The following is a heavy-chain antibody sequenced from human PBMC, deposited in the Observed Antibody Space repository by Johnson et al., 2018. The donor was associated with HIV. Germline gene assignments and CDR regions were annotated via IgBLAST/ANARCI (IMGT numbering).Heavy chain of an antibody. J-gene: IGHJ3*02. CDR2: ISYDGSNK. CDR3: ARSYSSLDAFDI. Sequence: QMLLVESGGGVVQPGGSLRLSCAASGFTFSSYAMHWVRQTPGKGLEWVAIISYDGSNKYYADSVKGRFTISRDNSKNTLYLQMNSLRAEDTAVYYCARSYSSLDAFDIWGQGTMVTVSS. V-gene: IGHV3-30*04. D-gene: IGHD6-13*01. CDR1: GFTFSSYA.